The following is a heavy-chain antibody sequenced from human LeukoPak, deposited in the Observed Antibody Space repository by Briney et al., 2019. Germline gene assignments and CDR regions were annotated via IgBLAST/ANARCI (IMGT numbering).Heavy chain of an antibody. J-gene: IGHJ4*02. CDR2: INSDGSST. CDR1: GFTFSIYW. Sequence: GGSLRLSCAASGFTFSIYWMHWVRQAPGKGLVWVSRINSDGSSTSYADSVKGRFTISRDNAKNTLYLQMNSLRAEDTAVYYCARARYDYVWGSYRHGGFDYWGQGTLVTVSS. V-gene: IGHV3-74*01. CDR3: ARARYDYVWGSYRHGGFDY. D-gene: IGHD3-16*02.